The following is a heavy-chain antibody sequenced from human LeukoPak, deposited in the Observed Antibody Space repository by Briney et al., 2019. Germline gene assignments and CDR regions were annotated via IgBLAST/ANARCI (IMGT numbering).Heavy chain of an antibody. CDR1: GGSISSSSYY. V-gene: IGHV4-39*01. D-gene: IGHD3-3*01. CDR3: ARVGPLRGFLEWPYYYYYYMDV. Sequence: SETLSLTCTVSGGSISSSSYYWGWIRQPPGKGLEWIGSIYYSGSTYYNPSLKSRVTISVDTSKNQFSLKLSSVTAADTAVYYCARVGPLRGFLEWPYYYYYYMDVWGKGTTVTVSS. CDR2: IYYSGST. J-gene: IGHJ6*03.